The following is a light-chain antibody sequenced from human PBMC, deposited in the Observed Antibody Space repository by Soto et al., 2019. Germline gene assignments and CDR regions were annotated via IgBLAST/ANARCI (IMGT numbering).Light chain of an antibody. J-gene: IGLJ1*01. V-gene: IGLV2-14*01. Sequence: QALLNQPAWVSGSPGQSITISCTGTISDVGGYTYVSWYQQHPGKAPKLMIYEVSNRPSGVSNRFSGSKSGNTASLTISGLQAEDEADYYCSSYTSSSTLYVFGTGTKVTVL. CDR1: ISDVGGYTY. CDR2: EVS. CDR3: SSYTSSSTLYV.